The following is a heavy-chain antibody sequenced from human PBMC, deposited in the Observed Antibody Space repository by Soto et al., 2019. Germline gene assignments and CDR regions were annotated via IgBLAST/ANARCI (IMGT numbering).Heavy chain of an antibody. CDR1: GGSISSSNW. D-gene: IGHD4-17*01. CDR3: ARDGGGHDYGGSSAGLDY. J-gene: IGHJ4*02. V-gene: IGHV4-4*02. Sequence: QVQLQESGPGLVKPSGTLSLTCAVSGGSISSSNWWSWVRQPPGKGLEWIGEIYHSGSTNYNPSLESRVTISVDKSKNQFSVKLSSVTAADTAVYYCARDGGGHDYGGSSAGLDYWGQGTLVTVSS. CDR2: IYHSGST.